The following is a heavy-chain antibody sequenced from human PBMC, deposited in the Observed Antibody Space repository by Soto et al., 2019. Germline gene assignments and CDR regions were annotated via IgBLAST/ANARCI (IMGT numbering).Heavy chain of an antibody. J-gene: IGHJ4*02. CDR3: ARKAYCGGDCYYFDY. Sequence: GSLRLSCAASGFTFSSYGMHWVRQAPGKGLEWVAVIWYDGSNKYYADSVKGRFTISRDNSKNTLYLQMNSLRAEDTAVYYCARKAYCGGDCYYFDYWGQGTLVTVSS. CDR1: GFTFSSYG. D-gene: IGHD2-21*01. CDR2: IWYDGSNK. V-gene: IGHV3-33*08.